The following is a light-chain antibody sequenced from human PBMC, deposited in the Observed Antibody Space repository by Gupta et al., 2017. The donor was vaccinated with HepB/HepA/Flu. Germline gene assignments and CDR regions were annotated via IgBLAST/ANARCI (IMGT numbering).Light chain of an antibody. CDR2: AAS. CDR3: QQSYSTPS. V-gene: IGKV1-39*01. Sequence: DIQMTQSPSSLSASVGDRVTITCRASHSITGYLHWYQQKPGIAPKLLVYAASSLQSGVPSRFSGSGSGTDFTLTISSLQPEDFAIYYCQQSYSTPSFGQGTKLEIK. J-gene: IGKJ2*03. CDR1: HSITGY.